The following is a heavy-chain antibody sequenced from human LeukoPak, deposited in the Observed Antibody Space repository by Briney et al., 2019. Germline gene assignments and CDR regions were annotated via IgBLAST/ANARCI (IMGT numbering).Heavy chain of an antibody. J-gene: IGHJ4*02. CDR1: GGSFSGYY. CDR2: INHSGST. CDR3: ASIYSNHIDY. D-gene: IGHD4-11*01. V-gene: IGHV4-34*01. Sequence: SETLSLTCAVYGGSFSGYYWSWIRQPPGKGLEWIGEINHSGSTNYNPSLKSRVTISVDTSKSQFSLKLSSVTAADTAVYYCASIYSNHIDYWGQGTLVTVSS.